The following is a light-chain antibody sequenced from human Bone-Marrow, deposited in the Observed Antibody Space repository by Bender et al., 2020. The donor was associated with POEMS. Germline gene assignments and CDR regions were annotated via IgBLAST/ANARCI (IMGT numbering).Light chain of an antibody. CDR3: CSYVGTWTYVV. CDR2: DVN. CDR1: TSDVGGHNY. J-gene: IGLJ2*01. V-gene: IGLV2-11*02. Sequence: QSALTQPASVSGSPGQSITISCAGTTSDVGGHNYVSWYQQHPGKAPRFMIYDVNKRPSGVPDRFSGSKSGNTASLTISGLQAEDEADYYCCSYVGTWTYVVFGGGTKLTVL.